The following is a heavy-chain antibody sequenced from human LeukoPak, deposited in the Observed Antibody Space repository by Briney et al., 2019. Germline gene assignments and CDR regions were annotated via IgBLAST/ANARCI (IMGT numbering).Heavy chain of an antibody. V-gene: IGHV3-23*01. D-gene: IGHD4-17*01. Sequence: LGGSLRLSCAASGFTFSSYSMNWVRQAPGKGLEWVSAISGSGGSTYYADSVKGRFTISRDNSKNTLYLQMNSLRAEDTAVYYCAKDGGGYGDYTYYFDYWGQGTLVTVSS. J-gene: IGHJ4*02. CDR1: GFTFSSYS. CDR2: ISGSGGST. CDR3: AKDGGGYGDYTYYFDY.